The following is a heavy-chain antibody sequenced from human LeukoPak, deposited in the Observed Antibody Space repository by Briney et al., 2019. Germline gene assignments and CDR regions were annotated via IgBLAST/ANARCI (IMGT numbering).Heavy chain of an antibody. CDR2: ISYDGSNK. Sequence: GGSLRLSCAASGFTFSSYAMHWVRQAPGKGLEWVAVISYDGSNKYYADSVKGRFTISRDNSKNTLYLQMNSLRAEDTAVYYCARDGAVVIAPYIWFDPWGQGTLVTVSS. J-gene: IGHJ5*02. D-gene: IGHD2-21*01. CDR1: GFTFSSYA. V-gene: IGHV3-30-3*01. CDR3: ARDGAVVIAPYIWFDP.